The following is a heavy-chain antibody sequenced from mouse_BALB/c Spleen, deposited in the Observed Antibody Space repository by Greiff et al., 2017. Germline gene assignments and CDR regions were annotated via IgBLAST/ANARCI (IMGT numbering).Heavy chain of an antibody. D-gene: IGHD2-10*02. Sequence: DVMLVESGGDLVKPGGSLKLSCAASGFTFSSYGMSWVRQTPDKRLEWVATISSGGSYTYYPDSVKGRFTISRDNAKNTLYLQMSSLKSEDTAMYYGARTGYGNYEWFADWGEGTLVTVSA. CDR2: ISSGGSYT. J-gene: IGHJ3*01. CDR1: GFTFSSYG. V-gene: IGHV5-6*02. CDR3: ARTGYGNYEWFAD.